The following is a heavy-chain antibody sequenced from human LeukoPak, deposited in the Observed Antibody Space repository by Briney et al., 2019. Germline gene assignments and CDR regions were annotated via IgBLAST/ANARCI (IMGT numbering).Heavy chain of an antibody. CDR2: ISGSGGST. CDR1: GFTFSSYS. CDR3: AKDPRPGVEGVVVDY. Sequence: GGSLRLSCAASGFTFSSYSMNWVRQAPGKGLEWVSAISGSGGSTYYADSVKSRFTISRDNSKNTLYLQMNSLRAEDTAVYYCAKDPRPGVEGVVVDYWGQGTLVTVSS. V-gene: IGHV3-23*01. J-gene: IGHJ4*02. D-gene: IGHD2-8*01.